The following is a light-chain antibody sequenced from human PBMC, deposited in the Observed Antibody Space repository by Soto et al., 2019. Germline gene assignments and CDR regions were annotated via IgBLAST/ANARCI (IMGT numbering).Light chain of an antibody. CDR3: QQYYDWPPYT. V-gene: IGKV3-15*01. CDR1: QSLSSN. CDR2: GAS. Sequence: EIVMTQSPATLSVSPGEGATLSCRASQSLSSNLAWYQQKPGQAPRLLIYGASTRATDIPVRFSGSGSGTEFTLTISSLQSEDVAVYYCQQYYDWPPYTFGQGTKLEI. J-gene: IGKJ2*01.